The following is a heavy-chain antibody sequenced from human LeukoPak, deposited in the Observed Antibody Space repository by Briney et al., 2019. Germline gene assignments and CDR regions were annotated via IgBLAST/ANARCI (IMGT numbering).Heavy chain of an antibody. CDR3: ARDGVENSSWYPLDS. Sequence: SETLSLTCTVSGASISSDYWSWVRQPAGEGLEWIGRIYTSGSTNYKPSLKSRVTMSVDTSKNQFSLKLTSVTAADTAVYYCARDGVENSSWYPLDSWGPGTLVTVSS. J-gene: IGHJ4*02. D-gene: IGHD6-13*01. CDR1: GASISSDY. V-gene: IGHV4-4*07. CDR2: IYTSGST.